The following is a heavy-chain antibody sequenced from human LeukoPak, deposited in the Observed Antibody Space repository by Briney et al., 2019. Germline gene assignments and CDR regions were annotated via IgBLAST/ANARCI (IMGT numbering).Heavy chain of an antibody. CDR1: GYTFTGYY. CDR2: INPHTGGT. Sequence: VASVKVSCTASGYTFTGYYMHWVRQAPGQGLEWMGWINPHTGGTNYAQKFQGRVTMTRDTSISTAYMELSRLRSDDTAVYYCARDLNWNGSVWGQGTLVTVSS. V-gene: IGHV1-2*02. J-gene: IGHJ4*02. CDR3: ARDLNWNGSV. D-gene: IGHD1-1*01.